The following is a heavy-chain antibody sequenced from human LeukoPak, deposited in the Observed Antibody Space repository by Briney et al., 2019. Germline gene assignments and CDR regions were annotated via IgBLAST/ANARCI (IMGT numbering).Heavy chain of an antibody. CDR1: GGSFSGYY. Sequence: RPSETLSLTCAVYGGSFSGYYCRSIRQPPGKGLEWIGEINHSGSTNNNPSLKSRVTISVDTSKNQFSLKLSSVTAADTAVYYCASKVVPAATVGYFDYWGQGTLVTVSS. V-gene: IGHV4-34*01. J-gene: IGHJ4*02. CDR2: INHSGST. CDR3: ASKVVPAATVGYFDY. D-gene: IGHD2-2*01.